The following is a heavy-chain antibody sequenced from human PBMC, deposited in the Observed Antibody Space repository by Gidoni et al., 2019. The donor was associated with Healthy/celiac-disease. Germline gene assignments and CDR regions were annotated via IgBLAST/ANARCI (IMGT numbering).Heavy chain of an antibody. Sequence: EVQLVESGGGLVKPGGSLRLSGAASGFTFSSYRMNWVRQAPGKGLEWVSSISSSSSYIYYADSVKGRFTISRDNAKNSLYLQMNSLRAEDTAVYYCARDLSNDAFDIWGQGTMVTVSS. J-gene: IGHJ3*02. CDR2: ISSSSSYI. V-gene: IGHV3-21*01. CDR3: ARDLSNDAFDI. CDR1: GFTFSSYR.